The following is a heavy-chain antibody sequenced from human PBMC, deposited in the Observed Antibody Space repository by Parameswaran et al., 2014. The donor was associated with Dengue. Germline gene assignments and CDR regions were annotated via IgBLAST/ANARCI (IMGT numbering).Heavy chain of an antibody. CDR2: ISPGGET. J-gene: IGHJ5*02. Sequence: RWIRQPPGKGLQWIGEISPGGETHYSPSLKSRINISVDKSKSQFSLKLTSVTAADTAIYYCVANTAGSGVSRGFEFDPWGRGSLVTVSS. V-gene: IGHV4-4*02. D-gene: IGHD3-22*01. CDR3: VANTAGSGVSRGFEFDP.